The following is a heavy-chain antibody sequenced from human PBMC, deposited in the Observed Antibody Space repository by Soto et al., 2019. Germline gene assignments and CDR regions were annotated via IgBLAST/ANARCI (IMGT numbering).Heavy chain of an antibody. D-gene: IGHD3-3*01. J-gene: IGHJ5*01. CDR3: TRGWSADS. CDR1: GFSFSGSA. V-gene: IGHV3-73*01. CDR2: IRSKDNSYAT. Sequence: EVQLVESGGGLVQPGGSLKLSCAGSGFSFSGSAMHWVRQASGKGLEWLGRIRSKDNSYATAYAASVKGRFTVSRDDSRNTAYLQMNSLRTEDTAVYYCTRGWSADSWGQGTLVTVSS.